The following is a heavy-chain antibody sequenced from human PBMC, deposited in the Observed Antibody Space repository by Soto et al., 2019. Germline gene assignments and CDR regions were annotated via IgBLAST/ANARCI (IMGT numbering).Heavy chain of an antibody. CDR2: ISGSGGST. Sequence: EVQLLESGGGLVQPGGSLRLSCAASGFTFSSYAMSWVRQAPGKGLEWVSAISGSGGSTYYADSVKGRFTISRDNSKNTLYLQMNSLRAEDTVVYYCASCDHYGSRSYPDYFDCWGQGTLDTVS. J-gene: IGHJ4*02. D-gene: IGHD3-10*01. V-gene: IGHV3-23*01. CDR3: ASCDHYGSRSYPDYFDC. CDR1: GFTFSSYA.